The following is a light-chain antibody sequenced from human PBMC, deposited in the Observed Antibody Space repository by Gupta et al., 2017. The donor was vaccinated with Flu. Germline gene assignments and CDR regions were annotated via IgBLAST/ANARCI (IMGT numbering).Light chain of an antibody. Sequence: TLLLPPGESDIRCGRARQSVDSNIVAWYQQKPGQAPSPLILYASRRDNGVSDRFSGSGSGTDFTLTISRREPEDFAVYYCHHGSSSPFTFGQGTKLDIK. CDR2: YAS. CDR1: QSVDSNI. CDR3: HHGSSSPFT. J-gene: IGKJ2*01. V-gene: IGKV3-20*01.